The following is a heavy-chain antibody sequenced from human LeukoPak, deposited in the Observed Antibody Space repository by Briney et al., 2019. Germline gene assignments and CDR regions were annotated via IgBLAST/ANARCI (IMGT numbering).Heavy chain of an antibody. J-gene: IGHJ6*03. D-gene: IGHD3-3*01. CDR3: AREYTFFAFIDEHYYYMDV. Sequence: PGGSLRLSCAVSGFTFTDTYMTWIRQAPGKGLESLSYISPSGTDISYADSVKGRFTISRDNAKNSLYLQMNSLSAEDTAVYYCAREYTFFAFIDEHYYYMDVWGRGATVTVSS. CDR1: GFTFTDTY. V-gene: IGHV3-11*04. CDR2: ISPSGTDI.